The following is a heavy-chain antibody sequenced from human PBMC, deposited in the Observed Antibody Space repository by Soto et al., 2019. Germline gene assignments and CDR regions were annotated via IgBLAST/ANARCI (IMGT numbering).Heavy chain of an antibody. J-gene: IGHJ6*02. CDR1: GFTFSSYD. CDR2: IGTAGDT. D-gene: IGHD3-9*01. CDR3: ARDLLYYDILTGYYKPPYYYGMDV. V-gene: IGHV3-13*01. Sequence: ESGGGLVQPGGSLRLSCAASGFTFSSYDMHWVRQATGKGLEWVSAIGTAGDTYYPGSVKGRFTISRENAKNSLYLQMNSLRAEDTAVYYCARDLLYYDILTGYYKPPYYYGMDVWGQGTTVTVSS.